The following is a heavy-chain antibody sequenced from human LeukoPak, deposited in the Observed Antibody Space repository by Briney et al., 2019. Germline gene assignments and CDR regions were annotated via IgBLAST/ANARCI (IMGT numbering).Heavy chain of an antibody. CDR3: ASAVRVTAAPFDY. CDR1: GFTFDNYG. Sequence: TGGSLRLSCAASGFTFDNYGMSWVRQVPGKGLEWVSSISSSSSYIYYADSVKGRFTISRDNAKNSLYLQMNSLRAEDTAVYYCASAVRVTAAPFDYWGQGTLVTVSS. J-gene: IGHJ4*02. V-gene: IGHV3-21*01. CDR2: ISSSSSYI. D-gene: IGHD2-21*02.